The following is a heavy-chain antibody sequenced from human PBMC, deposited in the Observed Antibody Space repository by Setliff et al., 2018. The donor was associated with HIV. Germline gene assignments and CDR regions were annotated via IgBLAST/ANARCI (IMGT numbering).Heavy chain of an antibody. J-gene: IGHJ3*02. D-gene: IGHD1-26*01. CDR2: INPKSGNT. CDR3: TRWIVGSSNIFAFDI. CDR1: EYTLTDFD. Sequence: ASVKVSCKASEYTLTDFDIYWMRQASGQGLEWLGWINPKSGNTAYAQSFQGRVTLTTNTAISTVDMELSSLSSEDTAVYYCTRWIVGSSNIFAFDIWGQGTLVTVSS. V-gene: IGHV1-8*01.